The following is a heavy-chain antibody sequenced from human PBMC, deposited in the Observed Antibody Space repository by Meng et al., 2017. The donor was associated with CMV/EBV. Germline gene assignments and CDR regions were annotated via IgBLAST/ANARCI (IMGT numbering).Heavy chain of an antibody. CDR3: ASIYCSSTSCYRSGGYYYGMDV. D-gene: IGHD2-2*01. CDR2: IYYSGST. J-gene: IGHJ6*02. V-gene: IGHV4-39*07. CDR1: GGSISSSSYY. Sequence: SETLSLTCTVSGGSISSSSYYWGWIRQPPGKGLEWIESIYYSGSTYYNPSLKSRVTISVDTSKNQFSLKLSSVTAADTAVYYCASIYCSSTSCYRSGGYYYGMDVWGQGTTVTVSS.